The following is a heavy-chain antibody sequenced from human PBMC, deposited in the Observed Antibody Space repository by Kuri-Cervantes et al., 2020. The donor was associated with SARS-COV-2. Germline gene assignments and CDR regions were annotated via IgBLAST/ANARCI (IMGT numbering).Heavy chain of an antibody. V-gene: IGHV3-33*06. J-gene: IGHJ4*02. D-gene: IGHD3-10*01. CDR1: GFTFSSYG. Sequence: GESLKISCAASGFTFSSYGMHWVRQAAGKGLEWVAVIWYDGSNKYYADSVKGRFTISRDNSKNTLYLQMNSLRAEDTAVYYCAKDLGFGDLLSGLVNDYWGQGTLVTVSS. CDR2: IWYDGSNK. CDR3: AKDLGFGDLLSGLVNDY.